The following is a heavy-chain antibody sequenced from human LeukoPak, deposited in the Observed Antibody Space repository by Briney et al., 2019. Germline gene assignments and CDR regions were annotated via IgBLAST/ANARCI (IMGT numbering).Heavy chain of an antibody. Sequence: PSETLSLTCTVSGGSISSSSYYWGWIRQPPGKGLEWIGSIYYSESTYYNPSLKSRVTISVDTSKNQFSLKLSSVTAADTAVYYCARRSTDYYDSSGWYNWFDPWGQGTLVTVSS. D-gene: IGHD3-22*01. CDR1: GGSISSSSYY. CDR2: IYYSEST. V-gene: IGHV4-39*01. CDR3: ARRSTDYYDSSGWYNWFDP. J-gene: IGHJ5*02.